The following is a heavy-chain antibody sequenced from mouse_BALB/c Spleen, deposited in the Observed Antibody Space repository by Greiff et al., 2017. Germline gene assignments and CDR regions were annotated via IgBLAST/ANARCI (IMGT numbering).Heavy chain of an antibody. J-gene: IGHJ4*01. Sequence: EVKLVESGGGLVKPGGSLKLSCAASGFTFSSYAMSWVRQSPEKRLEWVAEISSGGSYTYYPDTVTGRFTISRDNAKNTLYLEMSSLRSEDTAMYYCARGTYDYDGYAMDYWGQGTSVTVSS. CDR3: ARGTYDYDGYAMDY. CDR1: GFTFSSYA. D-gene: IGHD2-4*01. V-gene: IGHV5-9-4*01. CDR2: ISSGGSYT.